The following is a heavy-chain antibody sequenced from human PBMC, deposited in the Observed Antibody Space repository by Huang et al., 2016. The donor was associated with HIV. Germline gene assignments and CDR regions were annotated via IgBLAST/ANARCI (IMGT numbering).Heavy chain of an antibody. D-gene: IGHD5-12*01. Sequence: QVQLVQSGAEVKKPGASVKVSCKPSGYTFADYFIHWVRQAPGQGLEWMAWLNPKNGATNDAQKFLGRGTVTGDTSINTAYMEFSGLTSDDTANYYCTRDGVAPDEEFDYWGQGTLIIVSS. CDR3: TRDGVAPDEEFDY. V-gene: IGHV1-2*02. CDR1: GYTFADYF. J-gene: IGHJ4*02. CDR2: LNPKNGAT.